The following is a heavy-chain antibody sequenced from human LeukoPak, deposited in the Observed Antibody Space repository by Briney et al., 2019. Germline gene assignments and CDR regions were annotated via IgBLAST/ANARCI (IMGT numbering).Heavy chain of an antibody. V-gene: IGHV3-23*01. CDR1: GFTFSSYA. Sequence: TGGSLRLSCAASGFTFSSYAMSWVRQAPGKGLEWVSAISGSGGSTYYADSVKGRFTISRDNSKNTLYLQMNSLRAEDTAVYYCAKGRASCSGGSCLDYWGQGTLVTVSS. D-gene: IGHD2-15*01. CDR3: AKGRASCSGGSCLDY. J-gene: IGHJ4*02. CDR2: ISGSGGST.